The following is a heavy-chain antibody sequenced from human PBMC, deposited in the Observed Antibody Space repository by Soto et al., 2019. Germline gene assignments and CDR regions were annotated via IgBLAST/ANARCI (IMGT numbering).Heavy chain of an antibody. J-gene: IGHJ4*02. V-gene: IGHV3-23*01. CDR1: GFTFSSYA. D-gene: IGHD6-19*01. CDR3: AARAMGGAGGWYLGYYFDY. Sequence: GGSLRLSCAASGFTFSSYAMSWVRQAPGKGLEWVSAISGSGGSTYYADSVKGRFTISRDNSKNTLYLQMNSLRAEDTAVYYCAARAMGGAGGWYLGYYFDYWGQGTLVTVSS. CDR2: ISGSGGST.